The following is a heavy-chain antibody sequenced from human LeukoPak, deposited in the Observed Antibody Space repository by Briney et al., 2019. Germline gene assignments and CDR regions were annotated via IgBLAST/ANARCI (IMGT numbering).Heavy chain of an antibody. CDR3: ARGDYYYDSSGSFDY. CDR2: ISSSSSYI. CDR1: GFTFSSYS. D-gene: IGHD3-22*01. J-gene: IGHJ4*02. Sequence: AGGSLRLSCAASGFTFSSYSTNWVRQAPGKGLEWVSSISSSSSYIYYADSVKGRFTISRDNAKNSLYLQMNSLRAEDTAVYYCARGDYYYDSSGSFDYWGQGTLVTVSS. V-gene: IGHV3-21*01.